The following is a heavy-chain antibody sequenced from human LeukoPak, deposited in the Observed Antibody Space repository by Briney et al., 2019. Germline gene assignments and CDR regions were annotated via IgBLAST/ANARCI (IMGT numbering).Heavy chain of an antibody. CDR1: GGSISSGGYY. J-gene: IGHJ4*02. CDR3: ASKGPYCSSTSCYSPFDY. V-gene: IGHV4-31*03. CDR2: IYYSGST. D-gene: IGHD2-2*01. Sequence: SETLSLTCTASGGSISSGGYYWSWIRQHPGKGLEWIGYIYYSGSTYYNPSLKSRVTISVDTSKNQFSLKLSSVTAADTAVYYCASKGPYCSSTSCYSPFDYWGQGTLVTVSS.